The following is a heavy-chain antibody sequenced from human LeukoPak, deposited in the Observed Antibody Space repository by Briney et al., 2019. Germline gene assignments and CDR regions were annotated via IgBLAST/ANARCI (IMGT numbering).Heavy chain of an antibody. V-gene: IGHV5-51*01. CDR3: VRRDGYGAYDI. J-gene: IGHJ3*02. CDR2: IYPGDSDT. Sequence: GESLKISCEGSGYSFTNFWIAWVRQMPGKGLEWMGIIYPGDSDTRYSPSFQGQVTISADKSISTAYLQWSSLKASDTPMYYCVRRDGYGAYDIWGQGTMVTVSS. D-gene: IGHD5-24*01. CDR1: GYSFTNFW.